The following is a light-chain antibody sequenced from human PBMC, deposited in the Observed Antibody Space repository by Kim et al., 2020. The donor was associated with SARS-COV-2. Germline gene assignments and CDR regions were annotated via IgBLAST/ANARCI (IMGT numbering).Light chain of an antibody. Sequence: LSVSPGERATLSCRASQSVSSNLAWYQQKPGQAPRLLIYGASTRATGIPARFSGSGSGTEFTLTISSLQSEDFAVYYCQQYNNWPPCTFGQGTKLEI. CDR1: QSVSSN. CDR2: GAS. CDR3: QQYNNWPPCT. J-gene: IGKJ2*02. V-gene: IGKV3-15*01.